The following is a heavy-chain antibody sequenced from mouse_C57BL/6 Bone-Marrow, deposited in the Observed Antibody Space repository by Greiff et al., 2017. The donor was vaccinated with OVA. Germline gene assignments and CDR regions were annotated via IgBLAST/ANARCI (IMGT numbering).Heavy chain of an antibody. V-gene: IGHV1-26*01. J-gene: IGHJ4*01. CDR1: GYTFTDYY. D-gene: IGHD1-1*01. CDR3: ANYYGSSYDYAMDY. Sequence: SGYTFTDYYMNWVKQSHGKSLEWIGDINPNNGGTSYNQKFKGKATLTVDKSSSTAYMELRSLTSEDSAVYYCANYYGSSYDYAMDYWGQGTSVTVSS. CDR2: INPNNGGT.